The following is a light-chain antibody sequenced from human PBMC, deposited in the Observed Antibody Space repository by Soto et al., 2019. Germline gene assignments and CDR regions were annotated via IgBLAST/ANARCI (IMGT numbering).Light chain of an antibody. Sequence: AIRMTQSPSSFSASTGDRVTITCRASQHIGTYLAWYQQKPGKAPNLLIYAACTLQSGVPSRFSGSGSGTDFTLTIRCLQAEDCAKYYCQKYYDYPRTFGQGIKVEIK. CDR2: AAC. V-gene: IGKV1-8*01. J-gene: IGKJ1*01. CDR3: QKYYDYPRT. CDR1: QHIGTY.